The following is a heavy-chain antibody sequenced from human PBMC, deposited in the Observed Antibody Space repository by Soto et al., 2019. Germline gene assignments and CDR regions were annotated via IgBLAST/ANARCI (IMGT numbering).Heavy chain of an antibody. J-gene: IGHJ4*02. V-gene: IGHV4-30-4*02. CDR3: ARAVRYYYDSSGCPFDY. CDR1: GGSISSGDYY. D-gene: IGHD3-22*01. Sequence: SETLSLTCTVSGGSISSGDYYWSWIRQPPGKGLEWIGYIYYSGSTYYNPSLKSRVTISVDTSKNQFSLKLSSVTAADTAVYYCARAVRYYYDSSGCPFDYWGQGTLVTVS. CDR2: IYYSGST.